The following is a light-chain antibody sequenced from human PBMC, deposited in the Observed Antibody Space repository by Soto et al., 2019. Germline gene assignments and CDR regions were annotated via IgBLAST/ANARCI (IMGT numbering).Light chain of an antibody. Sequence: QSALTQPPSLSGAPGQRVTISCTGSGSNIGAPYDVHWYQHLPGAAPKLLIYGSTNRPSGVPGRFSGSKPGTSASLAITGLQAEDEADYYCQSYDSSLSGYVLGDGTKVT. V-gene: IGLV1-40*01. CDR1: GSNIGAPYD. CDR2: GST. CDR3: QSYDSSLSGYV. J-gene: IGLJ1*01.